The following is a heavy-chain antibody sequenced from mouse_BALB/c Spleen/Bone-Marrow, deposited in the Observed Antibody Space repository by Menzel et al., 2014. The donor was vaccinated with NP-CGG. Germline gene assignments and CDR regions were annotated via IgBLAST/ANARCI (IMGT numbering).Heavy chain of an antibody. CDR1: GYTFTSYW. CDR3: ARSRDGYDLFAY. D-gene: IGHD2-2*01. CDR2: INPSTGYT. J-gene: IGHJ3*01. Sequence: VQLQQSGAELAKPGASVKMSCKASGYTFTSYWMHWVKQRPGQGLEWIGYINPSTGYTEYNQKFKDKATLTADKSSSTAYMQLSSLTSDDSAVYYCARSRDGYDLFAYWVQGTLVTISA. V-gene: IGHV1-7*01.